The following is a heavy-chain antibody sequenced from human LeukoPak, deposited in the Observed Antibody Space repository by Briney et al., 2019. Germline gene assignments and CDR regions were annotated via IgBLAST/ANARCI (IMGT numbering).Heavy chain of an antibody. CDR3: AVSGASNDYYYVMDV. D-gene: IGHD2-15*01. V-gene: IGHV3-64D*06. CDR1: GFTFSSYA. CDR2: ISSNGGST. J-gene: IGHJ6*02. Sequence: PGGSLRLSCSASGFTFSSYAMHWVRQAPGKGLEYVSAISSNGGSTYYADSVKGRFTISRDNSKNTLYLQMSSLRAEDTAVYYCAVSGASNDYYYVMDVWGQGTTVTVSS.